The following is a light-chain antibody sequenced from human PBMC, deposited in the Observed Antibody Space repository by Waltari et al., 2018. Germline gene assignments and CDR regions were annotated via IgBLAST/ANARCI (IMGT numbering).Light chain of an antibody. J-gene: IGLJ1*01. V-gene: IGLV2-14*01. Sequence: QSALTHPSSVSGSPGQSIPISFSGPDRAVGASDLFPWYHQPPGKAPHLIIYEVSNRPSVISNRVSSSQSGNTAALTISGLQAEDEADYYCSSYTTSSAPGVFGTGTRVTVL. CDR1: DRAVGASDL. CDR3: SSYTTSSAPGV. CDR2: EVS.